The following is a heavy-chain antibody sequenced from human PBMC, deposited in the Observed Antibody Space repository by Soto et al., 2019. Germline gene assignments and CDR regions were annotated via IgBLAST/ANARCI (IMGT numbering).Heavy chain of an antibody. J-gene: IGHJ6*02. CDR2: INAGNGNT. V-gene: IGHV1-3*01. D-gene: IGHD2-2*01. CDR1: GYTFTSYA. Sequence: ASVKVSCKASGYTFTSYAMHWVRQAPGQRLEWMGWINAGNGNTKYSQKFQGRGTITRDTSASTAYMELSSLRSEDTAVYYCARHDCISSSCYYYYYYSMDVWGQGTTVTVSS. CDR3: ARHDCISSSCYYYYYYSMDV.